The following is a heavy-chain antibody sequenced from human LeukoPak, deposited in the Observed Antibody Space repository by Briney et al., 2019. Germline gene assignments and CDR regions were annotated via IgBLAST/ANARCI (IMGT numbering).Heavy chain of an antibody. D-gene: IGHD3-16*01. CDR1: GFTFSNTW. V-gene: IGHV3-15*01. CDR3: AKDMSRGDNNWFDP. J-gene: IGHJ5*02. Sequence: GGSLRLSCEASGFTFSNTWMNWVRQAPGKGLEWVGRIKSRTDGGTTDYAAPVKGRFTISRDDSKNTLYLQMNGLKTEDTAVYYCAKDMSRGDNNWFDPWGQGTLVTVSS. CDR2: IKSRTDGGTT.